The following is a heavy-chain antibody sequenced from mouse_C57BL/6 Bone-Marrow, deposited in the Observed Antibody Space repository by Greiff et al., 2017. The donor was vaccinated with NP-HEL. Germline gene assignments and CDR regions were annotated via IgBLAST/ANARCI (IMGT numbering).Heavy chain of an antibody. D-gene: IGHD1-1*01. Sequence: VQLQQPGAELVRPGSSVKLSCKASGYTFTSYWMDWVKQRPGQGLEWIGNIYPSDSETHYNQKFKDKATLTVDKSSSTAYMQLSSLTSEDSAVYYGARVEYYGSSRPWFAYWGQGTLVTVSA. J-gene: IGHJ3*01. V-gene: IGHV1-61*01. CDR2: IYPSDSET. CDR1: GYTFTSYW. CDR3: ARVEYYGSSRPWFAY.